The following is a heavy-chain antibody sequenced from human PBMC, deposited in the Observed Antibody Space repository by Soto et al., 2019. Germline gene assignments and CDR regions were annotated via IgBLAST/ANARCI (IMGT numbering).Heavy chain of an antibody. D-gene: IGHD2-8*02. V-gene: IGHV5-51*01. CDR3: ARGYCTATICDPWFDP. J-gene: IGHJ5*02. CDR1: GYAFSSYC. Sequence: GASLKISCQGSGYAFSSYCIAWVRQMPGKGLEWMGIIYPGDSDTRYSPSFQGQVTISVDKSITTAYLQWSSLKASDTAVYYCARGYCTATICDPWFDPWGQGTLVTVSS. CDR2: IYPGDSDT.